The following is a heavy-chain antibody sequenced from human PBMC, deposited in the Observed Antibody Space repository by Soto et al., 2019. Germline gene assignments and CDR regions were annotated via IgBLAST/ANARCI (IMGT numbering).Heavy chain of an antibody. CDR1: GGSISSGGYY. CDR3: ARDSDSSGLDFDY. D-gene: IGHD3-22*01. J-gene: IGHJ4*02. Sequence: QVQLQESGPGLVKPSQTLSLTCTVSGGSISSGGYYWSWIRQHPGKGLEWIGYIYYSGSTYYNPSLKSRVNISVDTSKNQFSLKLSSVTAADTAVYYCARDSDSSGLDFDYWGQGTLVTVSS. CDR2: IYYSGST. V-gene: IGHV4-31*03.